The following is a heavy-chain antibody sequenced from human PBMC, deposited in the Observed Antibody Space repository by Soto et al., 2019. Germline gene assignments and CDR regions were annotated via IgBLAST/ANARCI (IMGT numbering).Heavy chain of an antibody. D-gene: IGHD6-19*01. CDR1: GFTFGSYA. CDR3: ARYSSAWGL. V-gene: IGHV3-23*01. J-gene: IGHJ4*02. Sequence: XGSLGLSCAASGFTFGSYAMSGVRQAPGKGLEWVSAISGSGGNTYYADSMKGRFTISRDNSKITLYLQMNSLRAEDTAVYYCARYSSAWGLWGQGTLVTVSS. CDR2: ISGSGGNT.